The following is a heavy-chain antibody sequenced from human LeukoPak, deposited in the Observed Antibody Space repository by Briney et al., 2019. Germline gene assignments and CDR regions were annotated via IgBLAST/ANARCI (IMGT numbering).Heavy chain of an antibody. V-gene: IGHV4-59*12. CDR1: GGSISSYY. Sequence: PSETLSLTCTVSGGSISSYYWSWIRQPPGKGLEWIGYIYYSGSTNYNPSLKSRVTMSVDTSKNQFSLKLSSVTAADTAVYYCARVGYSSSWYPDAFDIWGQGTMVTVSS. J-gene: IGHJ3*02. CDR3: ARVGYSSSWYPDAFDI. CDR2: IYYSGST. D-gene: IGHD6-13*01.